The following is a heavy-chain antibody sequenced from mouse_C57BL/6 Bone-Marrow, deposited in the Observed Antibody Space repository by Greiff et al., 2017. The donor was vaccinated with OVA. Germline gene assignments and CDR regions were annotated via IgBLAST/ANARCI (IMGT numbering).Heavy chain of an antibody. CDR1: GFTFSDYY. J-gene: IGHJ2*01. D-gene: IGHD2-2*01. Sequence: EVKVVESGGGLVQPGGSLKLSCAASGFTFSDYYMYWVRQTPEKRLEWVAYISNGGGSTYYPDTVKGRFTISRDNAKNTLYLQMSRLKSEDTAMYYCARRGVTTPFDYWGQGTTLTVSS. V-gene: IGHV5-12*01. CDR3: ARRGVTTPFDY. CDR2: ISNGGGST.